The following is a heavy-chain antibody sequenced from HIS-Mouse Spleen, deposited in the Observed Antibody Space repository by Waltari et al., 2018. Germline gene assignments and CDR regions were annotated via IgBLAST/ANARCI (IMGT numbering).Heavy chain of an antibody. V-gene: IGHV3-30*03. J-gene: IGHJ4*02. CDR1: GFTCSSYG. CDR2: ISYDGSNK. Sequence: QVQLVESGGGVVQPGRSLRLSWAASGFTCSSYGMHWVRQAPGKGMGWVAVISYDGSNKYYADSVKGRFTISRDNSKNTLYLQMNSLRAEDTAVYYCEGVYGSGSYYFDYWGQGTLVTVSS. D-gene: IGHD3-10*01. CDR3: EGVYGSGSYYFDY.